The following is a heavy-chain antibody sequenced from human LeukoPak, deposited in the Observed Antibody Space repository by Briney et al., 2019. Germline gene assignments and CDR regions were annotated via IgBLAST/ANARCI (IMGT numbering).Heavy chain of an antibody. Sequence: PGGSLRLSCAASGFTFSSYGMHWVRQAPGKGLEWVAFIRYDGSNKYYADSVKGRFTISRDNSKNTLYLQMNGLRAEDTAVYYCSGGSGSYYKPSPFDYWGQGTLVTVSS. D-gene: IGHD3-10*01. J-gene: IGHJ4*02. V-gene: IGHV3-30*02. CDR2: IRYDGSNK. CDR3: SGGSGSYYKPSPFDY. CDR1: GFTFSSYG.